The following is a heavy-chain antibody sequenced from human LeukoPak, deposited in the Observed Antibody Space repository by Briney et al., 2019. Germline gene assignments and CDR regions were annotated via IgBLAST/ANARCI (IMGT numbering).Heavy chain of an antibody. CDR1: GFTFSSYA. J-gene: IGHJ4*02. D-gene: IGHD6-13*01. V-gene: IGHV3-23*01. CDR3: ARAPAAPFYYFDY. CDR2: ISGSGGST. Sequence: GGSLRLSCAASGFTFSSYAMSWVRQAPGKGLEWVSAISGSGGSTYYADSVKGRFTISRDNAKNSLYLQMNSLRAEDTAVYYCARAPAAPFYYFDYWGQGTLVTVSS.